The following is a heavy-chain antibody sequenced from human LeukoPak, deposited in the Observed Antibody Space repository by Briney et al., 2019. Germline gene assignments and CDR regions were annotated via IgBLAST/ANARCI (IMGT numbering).Heavy chain of an antibody. CDR1: GVSISSGSYY. CDR2: IYTSGST. V-gene: IGHV4-61*02. J-gene: IGHJ6*03. D-gene: IGHD1-26*01. CDR3: ARGSGSYHGLYYYYYVDV. Sequence: SETLSLTCTVSGVSISSGSYYWSWIRQPAGKGLEWIGRIYTSGSTNYNPSLKSRVTISVDTSKNQFSLKLSSVTAADTAVYYCARGSGSYHGLYYYYYVDVWGKGTTVTVSS.